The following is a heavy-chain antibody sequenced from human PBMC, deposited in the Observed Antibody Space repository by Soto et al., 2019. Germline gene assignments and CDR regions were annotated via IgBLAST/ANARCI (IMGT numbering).Heavy chain of an antibody. CDR3: ARDLTSNYYDFWSGPLNYYYYMAV. CDR1: GYTFTSYA. V-gene: IGHV1-3*01. D-gene: IGHD3-3*01. Sequence: GASVKVSCKASGYTFTSYAMHWVRQAPGQRLEWMGWINAGNGNTKYSQKFQGRVTITRDTSASTAYMELSSLRSEDTAVYYCARDLTSNYYDFWSGPLNYYYYMAVWGKGTTVPVSS. CDR2: INAGNGNT. J-gene: IGHJ6*03.